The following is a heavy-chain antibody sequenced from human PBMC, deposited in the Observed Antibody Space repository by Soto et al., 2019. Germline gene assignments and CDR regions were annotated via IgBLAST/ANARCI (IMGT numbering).Heavy chain of an antibody. V-gene: IGHV3-33*01. CDR2: IWYDGSNK. CDR1: GFTFSSYG. D-gene: IGHD2-15*01. CDR3: ARAHCSGGSCYRPYYYYYMDV. J-gene: IGHJ6*03. Sequence: QVQLVESGGGVVQPGRSLRLSCAASGFTFSSYGMHWVRQAPGKGLEWVAVIWYDGSNKYYADSVKGRFTISRDNSKNTLYLQMNSLRAEDTAVYYCARAHCSGGSCYRPYYYYYMDVWDKGTTVTVSS.